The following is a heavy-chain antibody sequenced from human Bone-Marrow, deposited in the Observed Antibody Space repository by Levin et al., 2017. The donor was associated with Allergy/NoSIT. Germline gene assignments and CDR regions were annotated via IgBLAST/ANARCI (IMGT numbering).Heavy chain of an antibody. D-gene: IGHD3-16*01. CDR2: SRSRNDGGTT. CDR1: GFTFNLAW. V-gene: IGHV3-15*01. CDR3: TSDASSWYEGEYYFDS. J-gene: IGHJ4*02. Sequence: GGSLRLSCAASGFTFNLAWMSWVRQAPGKGLEWIGRSRSRNDGGTTDYAAPVKGRFAISRDDSKNMVYLQMNSLRTEDTARYYCTSDASSWYEGEYYFDSWGQGTLVTVSS.